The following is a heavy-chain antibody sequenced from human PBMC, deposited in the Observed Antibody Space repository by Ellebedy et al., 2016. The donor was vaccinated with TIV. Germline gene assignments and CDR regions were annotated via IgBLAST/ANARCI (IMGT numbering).Heavy chain of an antibody. CDR3: VKLDSSGFYYGRLDY. Sequence: GGSLRLSCAAPGFTFSGHAMSWVRQTPGKGLEWVSSIIAGGDSTHYVDSVKGRFTISRDNSKKTLYLQMNSLRAEDTAVYYCVKLDSSGFYYGRLDYWGQGTLVTVSS. J-gene: IGHJ4*02. V-gene: IGHV3-23*01. D-gene: IGHD3-22*01. CDR1: GFTFSGHA. CDR2: IIAGGDST.